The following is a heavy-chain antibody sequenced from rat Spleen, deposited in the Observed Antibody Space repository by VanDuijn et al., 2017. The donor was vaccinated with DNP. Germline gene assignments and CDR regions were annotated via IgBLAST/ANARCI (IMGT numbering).Heavy chain of an antibody. V-gene: IGHV3-1*01. CDR1: GYSITSNF. Sequence: EVQLQESGSGLVKPSQSLSLTCSVTGYSITSNFWGWIRKFPGNKMEYIGHISYSGGTNYNPSLKGRISITRDTSKNHFFLHLNSVTTEDTATYYCARWTRYFDYWGQGVMVTVSS. CDR3: ARWTRYFDY. J-gene: IGHJ2*01. D-gene: IGHD1-7*01. CDR2: ISYSGGT.